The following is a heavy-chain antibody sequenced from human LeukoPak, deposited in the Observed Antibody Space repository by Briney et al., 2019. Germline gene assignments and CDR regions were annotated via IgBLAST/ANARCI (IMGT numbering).Heavy chain of an antibody. J-gene: IGHJ4*02. CDR2: IYYSGST. CDR3: ARHGSVAAAGTSRGRPTEYFDY. CDR1: GGSISSSSYY. D-gene: IGHD6-13*01. V-gene: IGHV4-39*01. Sequence: PAETLSLTCTVSGGSISSSSYYWGWIRQPPGKGLEWIGSIYYSGSTYYNPSLKSRVTISVVTSKNQFSLKLSSVTAADTAVYYCARHGSVAAAGTSRGRPTEYFDYWGQGTVLSVFS.